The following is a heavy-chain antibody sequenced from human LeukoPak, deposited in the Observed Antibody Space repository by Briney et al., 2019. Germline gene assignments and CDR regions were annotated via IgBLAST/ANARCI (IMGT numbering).Heavy chain of an antibody. CDR1: GGSISSSSYY. CDR2: IYYSGST. V-gene: IGHV4-39*07. D-gene: IGHD3-10*01. CDR3: ARVFPSAMVRGVDVGWFDP. J-gene: IGHJ5*02. Sequence: SETLSLTCTVSGGSISSSSYYWGWIRQPPGKGLEWIGSIYYSGSTYYNPSLKSRVTISVDTSKNQFSLKLSSVTAADTAVYYCARVFPSAMVRGVDVGWFDPWGQGTLVTVSS.